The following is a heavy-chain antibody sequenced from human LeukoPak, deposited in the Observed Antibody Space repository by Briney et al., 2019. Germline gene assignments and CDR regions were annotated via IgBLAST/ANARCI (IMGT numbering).Heavy chain of an antibody. J-gene: IGHJ4*02. CDR1: GFTFSSYA. D-gene: IGHD3-9*01. V-gene: IGHV3-48*01. Sequence: GGSLRLSCAASGFTFSSYAMHWVRQAPGKGLEWVSYISSGSSTIYYTDSVKGRFTISRDNAKNSLSLQMNSLRAEDTAVYYCARNKPYDKWGQGTLVTVSS. CDR2: ISSGSSTI. CDR3: ARNKPYDK.